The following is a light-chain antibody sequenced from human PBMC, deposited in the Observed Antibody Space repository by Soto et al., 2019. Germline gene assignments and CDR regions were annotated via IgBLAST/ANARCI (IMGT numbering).Light chain of an antibody. CDR2: GAS. V-gene: IGKV3-15*01. CDR3: QQYHNWPPQYT. CDR1: QSVASN. Sequence: EIVMTQSPASLSVSPGDGATLSCRASQSVASNVAWYQQKPGQGPRLLIHGASTRAVGVPARFSGSGSGTDFTLTISSRQSEEFAVYYCQQYHNWPPQYTFGQGTKLQIK. J-gene: IGKJ2*01.